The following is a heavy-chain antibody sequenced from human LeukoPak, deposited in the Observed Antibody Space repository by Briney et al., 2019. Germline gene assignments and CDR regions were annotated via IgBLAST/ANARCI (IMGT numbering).Heavy chain of an antibody. J-gene: IGHJ3*02. V-gene: IGHV4-34*01. D-gene: IGHD3-3*01. CDR3: ARSGITIFGVVPFDI. CDR1: GFTFSSSA. CDR2: INHSGST. Sequence: GSLRLSCAASGFTFSSSAMSWIRQPPGKGLEWIGEINHSGSTNYNPSLKSRVTISVDTSKNQFSLKLSSVTAADTAVYYCARSGITIFGVVPFDIWGQGTMVTVSS.